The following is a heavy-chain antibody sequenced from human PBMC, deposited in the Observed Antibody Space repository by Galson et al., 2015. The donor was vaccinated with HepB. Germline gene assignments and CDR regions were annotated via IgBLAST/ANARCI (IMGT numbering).Heavy chain of an antibody. J-gene: IGHJ4*02. Sequence: QSGAEVKKPGESLKISCKASGYTFTNYALNWVRQAPGQGLEWMGCINTNTGNPTYAPGFTGRFVFSLDTSVSTAYLQISSLKAEDTAVYYCARDYFDRRSDYWGQGTLVTVSS. D-gene: IGHD3-22*01. V-gene: IGHV7-4-1*02. CDR3: ARDYFDRRSDY. CDR2: INTNTGNP. CDR1: GYTFTNYA.